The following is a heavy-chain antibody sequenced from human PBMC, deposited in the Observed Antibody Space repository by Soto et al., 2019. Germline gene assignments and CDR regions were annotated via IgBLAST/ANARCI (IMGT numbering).Heavy chain of an antibody. CDR2: ISWNSGSI. Sequence: SGGSLRLSCAASGFTFSSYAMSWVRQAPGKGLEWVSGISWNSGSIGYADSVKGRFTISRDNAKNSLYLQMNSLRAEDTALYYCAKDSEPAAIHYYYYYYMDVWGKGTTVTVSS. CDR1: GFTFSSYA. J-gene: IGHJ6*03. CDR3: AKDSEPAAIHYYYYYYMDV. D-gene: IGHD2-2*02. V-gene: IGHV3-9*01.